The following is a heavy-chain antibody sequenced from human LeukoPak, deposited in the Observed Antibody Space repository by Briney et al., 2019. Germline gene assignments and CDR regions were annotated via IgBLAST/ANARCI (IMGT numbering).Heavy chain of an antibody. CDR2: IHSSGST. Sequence: KSSDTLSLTCTVSGGSLSGHFWSWFRRPPGKGLENIGYIHSSGSTNYNPSYKSRATVSLEMSKNQFSLSLSSVTAADTAVYYCARDPGDTDWYNFDFWGQGILVTVSS. CDR1: GGSLSGHF. J-gene: IGHJ4*02. V-gene: IGHV4-59*11. D-gene: IGHD3-9*01. CDR3: ARDPGDTDWYNFDF.